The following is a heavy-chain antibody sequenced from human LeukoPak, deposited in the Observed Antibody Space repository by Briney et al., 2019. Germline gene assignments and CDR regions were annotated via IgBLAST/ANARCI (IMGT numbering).Heavy chain of an antibody. CDR2: ISYDGSNK. CDR3: ARDISSGLTDYYYYGMDV. V-gene: IGHV3-30-3*01. CDR1: GFTFSSYA. D-gene: IGHD3-22*01. Sequence: GGSLRLSCAASGFTFSSYAMHWVRQAPGKGLEWVAVISYDGSNKYYADSVKGRFTISRDNAKNSLYLQMNSLRAEDTAVYYCARDISSGLTDYYYYGMDVWGQGTTVTVSS. J-gene: IGHJ6*02.